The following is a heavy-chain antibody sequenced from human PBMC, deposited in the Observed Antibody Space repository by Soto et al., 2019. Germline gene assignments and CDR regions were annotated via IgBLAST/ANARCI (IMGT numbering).Heavy chain of an antibody. CDR3: ARDRRLTIFGAYYMGV. J-gene: IGHJ6*03. D-gene: IGHD3-3*01. CDR1: GFTFGDYA. CDR2: SRSKAFGGTT. Sequence: GSLRLSCTASGFTFGDYAMSWFRQAPGKGLEWVGFSRSKAFGGTTQYAASVKGRFTISRDDSNSIAYLQMNSLKTEDTAVYYCARDRRLTIFGAYYMGVWGTGTTVTVSS. V-gene: IGHV3-49*03.